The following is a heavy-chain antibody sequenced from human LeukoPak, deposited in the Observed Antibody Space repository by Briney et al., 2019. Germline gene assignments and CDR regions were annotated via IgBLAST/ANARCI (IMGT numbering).Heavy chain of an antibody. Sequence: PGGSLRLSCAASGFTFSSYSMNWVRQAPGKGLEWVSSISSSSSYIYYADSVKGRFTISRDNAKNSLYLQMNSLRAEDTAVYYCARGAMGYYYYYMDVWGKGTTVTVSS. CDR2: ISSSSSYI. V-gene: IGHV3-21*01. CDR1: GFTFSSYS. J-gene: IGHJ6*03. D-gene: IGHD3-16*01. CDR3: ARGAMGYYYYYMDV.